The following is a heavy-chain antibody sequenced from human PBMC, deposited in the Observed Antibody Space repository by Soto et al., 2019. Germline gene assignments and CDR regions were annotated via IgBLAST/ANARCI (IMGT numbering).Heavy chain of an antibody. CDR2: ISGSGGST. CDR3: AKMSGRVAVAARGFDP. CDR1: GFTFSTYA. D-gene: IGHD6-19*01. Sequence: GGSLRLSCAGSGFTFSTYAMSWVRQAPGKGLEWVSSISGSGGSTYYADSVKGRFTIFRDNSKNTLYLQMNSLRAEDTAIYYCAKMSGRVAVAARGFDPWGQGTLVTVSS. J-gene: IGHJ5*02. V-gene: IGHV3-23*01.